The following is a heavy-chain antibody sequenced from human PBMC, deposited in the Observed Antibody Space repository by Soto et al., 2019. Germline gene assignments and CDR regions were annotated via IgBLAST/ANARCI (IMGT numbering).Heavy chain of an antibody. J-gene: IGHJ4*02. CDR3: AHRVLRTVFGLVTTTAIYFDF. V-gene: IGHV2-5*02. CDR1: GFSLTTSGVG. D-gene: IGHD3-3*01. Sequence: QITLNESGPTVVRPTETLTLTCRFSGFSLTTSGVGVGWIRQSPGNAPEWLALIYWDDDKRYSASLKSRLTITKDTAKNQVVLTVSDLDPTDTVAYYCAHRVLRTVFGLVTTTAIYFDFWGQGTPVAFSS. CDR2: IYWDDDK.